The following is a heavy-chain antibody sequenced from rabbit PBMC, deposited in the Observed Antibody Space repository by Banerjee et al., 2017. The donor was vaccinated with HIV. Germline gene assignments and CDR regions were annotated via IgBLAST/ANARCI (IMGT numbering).Heavy chain of an antibody. Sequence: QEQLVESGGGLVQPEGSLTLTCTASGFSFSSSYYMCWVRQAPGKGLEWIACIYAGSSGSTYYASWAKGRFTISKTSSTTVTLQMTSLTAADTATYFCARDPAGYYSSGWGGYFNLWGPGTLVTVS. J-gene: IGHJ4*01. D-gene: IGHD4-1*01. CDR3: ARDPAGYYSSGWGGYFNL. CDR1: GFSFSSSYY. CDR2: IYAGSSGST. V-gene: IGHV1S45*01.